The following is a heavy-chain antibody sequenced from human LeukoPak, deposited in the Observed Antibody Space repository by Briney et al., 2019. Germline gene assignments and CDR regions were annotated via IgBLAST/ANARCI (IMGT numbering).Heavy chain of an antibody. CDR3: ARNPREYYGSGSYFRFPWFDP. Sequence: SETLSLTCTVSGGSISSSSYYWGWLRQPPGKGLEWIGSIYYSGSTYYNPSLKSRVTISVDTSKNQFSLKLSSVTAADTAVYYCARNPREYYGSGSYFRFPWFDPWGQGTLVTVSS. V-gene: IGHV4-39*07. CDR2: IYYSGST. J-gene: IGHJ5*02. CDR1: GGSISSSSYY. D-gene: IGHD3-10*01.